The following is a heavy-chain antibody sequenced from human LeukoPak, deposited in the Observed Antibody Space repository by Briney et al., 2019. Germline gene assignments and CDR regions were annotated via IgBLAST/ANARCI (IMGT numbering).Heavy chain of an antibody. CDR1: GIAFSTYA. Sequence: GCSLRLSCAASGIAFSTYAMSWVRQAPGKGLEWVSVVSESGEITHYADSVKGRFTISRDNSKNTVYLQMNSLRAEDSAVYYCAKDTAQGYTYGTIEQDYWGQGTRFTVSS. CDR2: VSESGEIT. J-gene: IGHJ4*02. V-gene: IGHV3-23*01. CDR3: AKDTAQGYTYGTIEQDY. D-gene: IGHD5-18*01.